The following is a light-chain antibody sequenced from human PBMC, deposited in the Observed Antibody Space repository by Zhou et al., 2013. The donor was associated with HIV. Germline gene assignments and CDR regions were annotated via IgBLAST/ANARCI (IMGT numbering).Light chain of an antibody. V-gene: IGKV1-39*01. CDR1: QSITNY. CDR2: AAS. J-gene: IGKJ1*01. CDR3: QQSYTTPWT. Sequence: DIQMTQSPSSLSASVGDRVTITCRASQSITNYLNWYQQKPGKAPKLLIYAASSFQSGVPSRFSGSGSGTGFTLTISSLQPEDFATYYCQQSYTTPWTFGQGTKVEIK.